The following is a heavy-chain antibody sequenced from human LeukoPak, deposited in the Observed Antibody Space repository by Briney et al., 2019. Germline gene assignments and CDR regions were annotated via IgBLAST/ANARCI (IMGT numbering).Heavy chain of an antibody. CDR3: ARGSGYGGFDY. J-gene: IGHJ4*02. Sequence: SETLSLTCTVSGGAISSYYWSWIRQPPGKGLEWIGYINYSGSTNYNPSLESRVTISVDTSKNQFSLKLSSVTAADTAVYYCARGSGYGGFDYWGQGTLVTVSS. D-gene: IGHD5-12*01. CDR1: GGAISSYY. V-gene: IGHV4-59*01. CDR2: INYSGST.